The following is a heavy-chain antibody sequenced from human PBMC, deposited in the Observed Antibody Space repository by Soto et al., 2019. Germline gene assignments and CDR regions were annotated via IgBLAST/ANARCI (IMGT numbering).Heavy chain of an antibody. J-gene: IGHJ4*02. D-gene: IGHD3-9*01. CDR1: GFNLSHPW. V-gene: IGHV3-15*01. CDR3: TTGIYYDLLTGYHDVDY. CDR2: IKSETDGGTA. Sequence: GGSLRLSCAASGFNLSHPWMTWVRQAAGKGLEWVGRIKSETDGGTADYAAPVKGRITISRDDSKNTVYLQMNSLKTEDTAVYYCTTGIYYDLLTGYHDVDYWGQGTLVTVSS.